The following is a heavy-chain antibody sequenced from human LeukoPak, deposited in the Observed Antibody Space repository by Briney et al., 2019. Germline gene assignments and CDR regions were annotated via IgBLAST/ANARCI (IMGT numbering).Heavy chain of an antibody. CDR2: INHSGRT. J-gene: IGHJ5*02. Sequence: SETLSLTCAVDGGSFSDYYWSWIRQPPGKGLEWIGEINHSGRTTYSPSLNSRVTISVDTSKNQFSLKLNSVTAADTAVYYCARAWLTNWFDPWGQGTLVTVSS. CDR3: ARAWLTNWFDP. CDR1: GGSFSDYY. V-gene: IGHV4-34*01. D-gene: IGHD3-16*01.